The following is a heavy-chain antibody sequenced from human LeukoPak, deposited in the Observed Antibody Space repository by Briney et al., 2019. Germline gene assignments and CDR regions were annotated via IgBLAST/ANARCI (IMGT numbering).Heavy chain of an antibody. Sequence: GGSLRLSCAASGFNFSSYAIHWVRQAPGKGLEWVAVISYDGSNKYYADSVKGRFTISRDNSKNTLYLQMNSLRAEDTAVYYCARVHYYGSGSYLRGPHYWGQGTLVTVSS. J-gene: IGHJ4*02. D-gene: IGHD3-10*01. CDR1: GFNFSSYA. CDR3: ARVHYYGSGSYLRGPHY. V-gene: IGHV3-30-3*01. CDR2: ISYDGSNK.